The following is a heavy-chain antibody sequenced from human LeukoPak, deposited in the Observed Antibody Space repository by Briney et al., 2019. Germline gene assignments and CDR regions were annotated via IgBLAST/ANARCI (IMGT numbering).Heavy chain of an antibody. Sequence: ASVKVSCKASGYTFTAYYMHWVRQAPGQGLEWMGWINPNSGGTNYAQKFQGRVTMTRDTSISTAYMELSRLRSDDTAVYYCARDRASSGWYFNNWFDPWGQGTLVTVSS. CDR1: GYTFTAYY. CDR2: INPNSGGT. D-gene: IGHD6-13*01. J-gene: IGHJ5*02. V-gene: IGHV1-2*02. CDR3: ARDRASSGWYFNNWFDP.